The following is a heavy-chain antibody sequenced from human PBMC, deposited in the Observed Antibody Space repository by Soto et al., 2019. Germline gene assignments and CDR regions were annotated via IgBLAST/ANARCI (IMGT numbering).Heavy chain of an antibody. CDR3: ASVVRYCSSTSCYTGWFDP. CDR1: GGTFSSYA. V-gene: IGHV1-69*01. D-gene: IGHD2-2*02. Sequence: QVQLVQSGAEVKKPGSSVKVSCKASGGTFSSYAISWVRQAPGQGLEWMGGIIPIFGTANYAQKFQGRVTITADESTSTAYMELSSLRSEDTAVYYCASVVRYCSSTSCYTGWFDPWGQGTLVTVSS. J-gene: IGHJ5*02. CDR2: IIPIFGTA.